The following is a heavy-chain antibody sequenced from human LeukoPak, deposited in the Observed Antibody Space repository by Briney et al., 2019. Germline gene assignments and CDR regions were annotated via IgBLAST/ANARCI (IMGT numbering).Heavy chain of an antibody. D-gene: IGHD3-10*01. V-gene: IGHV4-30-4*01. CDR2: IYYSGST. CDR1: GGSISSGDYY. Sequence: SETLSLTYTVSGGSISSGDYYWSWIRQPPRKGLEWIGYIYYSGSTYYNPSLKSRVTISVDTSKNQFSLKLSSVTAADTAVYYCARVVWFGELAYYFDYWGQGTLVTVSS. J-gene: IGHJ4*02. CDR3: ARVVWFGELAYYFDY.